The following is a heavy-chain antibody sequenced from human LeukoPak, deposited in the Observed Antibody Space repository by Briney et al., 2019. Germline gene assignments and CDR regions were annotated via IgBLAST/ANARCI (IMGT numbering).Heavy chain of an antibody. CDR3: ARLASSSSRSVDY. CDR2: IWPGDSDT. Sequence: GESLKISCKGSGYSFTSYWIGWVRQMPGKGLEWMGIIWPGDSDTRYSPSFQGQVTISADKSISTAYLQWSSLRASDSAMFYCARLASSSSRSVDYWGQGTLVTVSS. V-gene: IGHV5-51*01. J-gene: IGHJ4*02. D-gene: IGHD6-6*01. CDR1: GYSFTSYW.